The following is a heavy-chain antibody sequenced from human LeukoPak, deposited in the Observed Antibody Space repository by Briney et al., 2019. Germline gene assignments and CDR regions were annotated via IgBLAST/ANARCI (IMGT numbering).Heavy chain of an antibody. J-gene: IGHJ5*02. CDR1: RFTFSGYA. CDR3: ARPFRQFDSSSSYYSFDL. V-gene: IGHV3-23*01. CDR2: ISGSGAYT. Sequence: GGSLRLSCAASRFTFSGYAMTWVRQAPGEGLEWASAISGSGAYTQYADSVKGRFTISRDNSKNALFLQMNSLRAEDTAVYYCARPFRQFDSSSSYYSFDLWGRGTVVTVSS. D-gene: IGHD3-22*01.